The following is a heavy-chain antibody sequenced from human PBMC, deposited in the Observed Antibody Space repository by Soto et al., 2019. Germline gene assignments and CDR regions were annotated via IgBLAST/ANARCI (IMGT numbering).Heavy chain of an antibody. Sequence: QVQLVQSGAEVKKPGSSVKVSCKASGGTFNSYTINWVRQAPGQGHEWMGRILPTLNIANYAQTFEGRVTITANKSTNTAYIVLSSLTSDDTAVYYCATGIKTYYYDSRDYYGYFHYWGQGTLVTVSS. J-gene: IGHJ4*02. V-gene: IGHV1-69*02. D-gene: IGHD3-22*01. CDR1: GGTFNSYT. CDR2: ILPTLNIA. CDR3: ATGIKTYYYDSRDYYGYFHY.